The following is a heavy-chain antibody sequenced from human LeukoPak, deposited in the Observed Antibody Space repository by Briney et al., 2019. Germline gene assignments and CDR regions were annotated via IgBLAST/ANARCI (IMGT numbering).Heavy chain of an antibody. D-gene: IGHD3-22*01. J-gene: IGHJ2*01. CDR1: GYTFTSYG. V-gene: IGHV1-18*01. CDR2: ISAYNGNT. CDR3: ARVSSFDSSGPDWYFDL. Sequence: GASVKVSCKASGYTFTSYGISWVRQAPGRGLEWMGWISAYNGNTNYAQKLQGRVTMTTDTSTSTAYMELRSLRSDDTAVYYCARVSSFDSSGPDWYFDLWGRGTLVTVSS.